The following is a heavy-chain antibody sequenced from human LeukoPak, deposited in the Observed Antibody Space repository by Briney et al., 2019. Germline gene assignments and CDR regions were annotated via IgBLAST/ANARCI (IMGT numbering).Heavy chain of an antibody. CDR2: INGDGSTT. Sequence: GGSLRVSCTAAGFTFSTYWINWVRQSPGKGLVWVALINGDGSTTTHADSVKGRFTISRDNAKNTAYLQMNSLRYEDTAVYFCARDYAGSPDYWGQGTLLTVSA. CDR1: GFTFSTYW. J-gene: IGHJ4*02. V-gene: IGHV3-74*03. CDR3: ARDYAGSPDY. D-gene: IGHD3-10*01.